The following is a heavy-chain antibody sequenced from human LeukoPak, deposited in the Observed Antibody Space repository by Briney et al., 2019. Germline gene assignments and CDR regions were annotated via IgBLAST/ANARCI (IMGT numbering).Heavy chain of an antibody. CDR3: AKEDRDGVMAFDY. CDR2: IKSKTDGGTT. CDR1: GFTFSNAW. Sequence: PGGSLRLSCAASGFTFSNAWMSWVRQAPGKGLEWVGRIKSKTDGGTTDYAAPVKGRFTISRDDSKNTLYLQMNSLRAEDTAVYYCAKEDRDGVMAFDYWGQGTLATVSS. J-gene: IGHJ4*02. D-gene: IGHD2-8*01. V-gene: IGHV3-15*01.